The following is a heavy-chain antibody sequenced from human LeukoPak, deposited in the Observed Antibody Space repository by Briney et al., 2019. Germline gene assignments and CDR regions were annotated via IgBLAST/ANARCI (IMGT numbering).Heavy chain of an antibody. J-gene: IGHJ4*02. Sequence: GASVKVSCKASGGTFSSYAISWVRQAPGQGPEWMGGIIPIFGTANYAQKFQGRVTITADESTSTAYMELSSLRSEDTAVYYCARRTIFGVETLLDYWGQGTLVTVSS. CDR3: ARRTIFGVETLLDY. CDR1: GGTFSSYA. CDR2: IIPIFGTA. D-gene: IGHD3-3*01. V-gene: IGHV1-69*13.